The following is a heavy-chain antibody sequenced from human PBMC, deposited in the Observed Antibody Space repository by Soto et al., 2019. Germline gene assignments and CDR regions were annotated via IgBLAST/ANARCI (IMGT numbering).Heavy chain of an antibody. J-gene: IGHJ4*02. V-gene: IGHV3-15*07. Sequence: GGSLRLSCAASGSTFSSYWMHWVRQAPGKGLVWVSRIKSKTDGGTTDYAAPVKGRFTISRDDSKNTLYLQMNSLKTEDTAVYYCTTDFGTPIDNWNYRRALYYFDYWGQGTLVTVSS. CDR2: IKSKTDGGTT. D-gene: IGHD1-7*01. CDR1: GSTFSSYW. CDR3: TTDFGTPIDNWNYRRALYYFDY.